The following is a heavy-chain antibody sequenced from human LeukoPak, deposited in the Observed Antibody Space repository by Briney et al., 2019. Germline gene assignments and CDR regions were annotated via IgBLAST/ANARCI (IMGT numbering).Heavy chain of an antibody. D-gene: IGHD1-1*01. Sequence: PGGSLRLSCAASGFSFSSYWMTWVRQGPGRGLEWVANINRDGGEKYYVDSVKGRFTISRDNAKNSLYLQMDSLRVDDTGVYYCARETSNSGFDYWGQGTLVTVSS. CDR1: GFSFSSYW. V-gene: IGHV3-7*01. CDR2: INRDGGEK. CDR3: ARETSNSGFDY. J-gene: IGHJ4*02.